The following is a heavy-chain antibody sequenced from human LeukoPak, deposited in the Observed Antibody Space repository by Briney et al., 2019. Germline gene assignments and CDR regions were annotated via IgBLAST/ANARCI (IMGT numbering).Heavy chain of an antibody. CDR2: INHSGST. D-gene: IGHD5-12*01. J-gene: IGHJ6*03. V-gene: IGHV4-34*01. CDR1: GGFFSGYY. CDR3: ARHVWLRYYYYYMDV. Sequence: SETLSLTCAVYGGFFSGYYWSWIRQPPGKGLEWIGEINHSGSTNYNPSLKSRVTISVDTSKNQFSLKLSSVTAADTAVYYRARHVWLRYYYYYMDVWGKGTTVTVSS.